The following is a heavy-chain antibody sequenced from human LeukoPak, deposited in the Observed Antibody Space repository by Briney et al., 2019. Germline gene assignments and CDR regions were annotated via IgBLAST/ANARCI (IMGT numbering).Heavy chain of an antibody. V-gene: IGHV7-4-1*02. CDR2: INTNTGNP. CDR3: WMRQWLSLWDY. J-gene: IGHJ4*02. Sequence: ASVKVSCKASGYTFTGYYMHWVRQAPGQGLEWMGWINTNTGNPTYAQGFTGRFVFSLDTSVSTAYLQISSLKAEDTAVYYCWMRQWLSLWDYWGQGTLVTVSS. D-gene: IGHD6-19*01. CDR1: GYTFTGYY.